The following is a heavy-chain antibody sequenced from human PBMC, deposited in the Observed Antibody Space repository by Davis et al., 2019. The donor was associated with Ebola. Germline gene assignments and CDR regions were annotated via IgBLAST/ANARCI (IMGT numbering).Heavy chain of an antibody. D-gene: IGHD2-15*01. J-gene: IGHJ6*02. CDR1: GGSFSGYY. V-gene: IGHV4-34*01. CDR3: ARRVKGYCSGGSCRNYYYYGMDV. CDR2: INHSGST. Sequence: PSETLSLTCAVYGGSFSGYYWSWIRQPPGKGLEWIGEINHSGSTNYNPSLKSRVTISVDTSKNQFSLKLSSVTAADTAVYYCARRVKGYCSGGSCRNYYYYGMDVWGQGTTVTVSS.